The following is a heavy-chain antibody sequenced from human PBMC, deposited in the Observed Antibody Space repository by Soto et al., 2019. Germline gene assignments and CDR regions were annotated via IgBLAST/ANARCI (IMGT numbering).Heavy chain of an antibody. CDR2: IDTASRA. D-gene: IGHD3-3*01. Sequence: EVQLVESGGGLIQPGGSLRVSCAASEFTVSSNYMTWVRQAPGKGLEWVSVIDTASRANYAESVKGRFTNSRDNSKNTLYLQMNSLRVEDTAVYYCARGATYYDFWSGHYTSYTYYGMDVWGQGTTVTVS. J-gene: IGHJ6*02. V-gene: IGHV3-53*01. CDR1: EFTVSSNY. CDR3: ARGATYYDFWSGHYTSYTYYGMDV.